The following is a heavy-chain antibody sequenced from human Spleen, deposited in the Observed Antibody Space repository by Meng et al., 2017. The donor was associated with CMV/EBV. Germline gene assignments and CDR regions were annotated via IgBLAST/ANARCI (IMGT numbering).Heavy chain of an antibody. Sequence: KASGYTFAGDYMHWVRQAPGQGLEWMGWINPNSGGSSYAQKFQSRVTMTRDTSIGTAYMGLSRLISDDTAVYYCARDPSGTYSGWFDPWGQGTLVTVS. CDR2: INPNSGGS. D-gene: IGHD1-26*01. J-gene: IGHJ5*02. CDR1: GYTFAGDY. V-gene: IGHV1-2*02. CDR3: ARDPSGTYSGWFDP.